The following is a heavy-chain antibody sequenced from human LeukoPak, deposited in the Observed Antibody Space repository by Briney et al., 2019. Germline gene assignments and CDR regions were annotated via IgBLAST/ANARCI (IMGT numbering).Heavy chain of an antibody. D-gene: IGHD1-14*01. CDR1: GFTFSSSW. CDR3: AKNRNVDY. Sequence: PGGSLRLSCAASGFTFSSSWMYWVRQAPGKGLVWVSRIKTDGSSTNYADSVKGRFTISRDNAKNTLYLQMNSLRAEDTAVYYCAKNRNVDYWGQGTLVTVSS. CDR2: IKTDGSST. V-gene: IGHV3-74*01. J-gene: IGHJ4*02.